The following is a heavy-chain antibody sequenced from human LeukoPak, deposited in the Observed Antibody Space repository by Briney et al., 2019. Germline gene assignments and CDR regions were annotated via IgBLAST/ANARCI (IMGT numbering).Heavy chain of an antibody. V-gene: IGHV1-69*13. CDR1: GGTFSSYA. CDR3: ARTPRLVPYYFDY. J-gene: IGHJ4*02. Sequence: PVNVSCKASGGTFSSYAISWVRQAPGQGLEWMGGIIPIFGTANYAQKFQGRVTITADESTSTAYMELSSLRSEDTAVYYCARTPRLVPYYFDYWGQGTLVTVSS. CDR2: IIPIFGTA. D-gene: IGHD6-19*01.